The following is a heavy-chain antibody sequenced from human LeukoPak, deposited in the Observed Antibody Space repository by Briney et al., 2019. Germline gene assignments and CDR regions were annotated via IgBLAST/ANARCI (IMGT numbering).Heavy chain of an antibody. Sequence: PGGSLRLSCAASGFTFSSYEMNWGGQAPGKGREGGSYISSSGSTIYYADSVKGRFTISRDNAKNSLYLQMNSLRAEDTAVYYCARDLLVRGGYYYMDVWGKGTTVTISS. CDR1: GFTFSSYE. V-gene: IGHV3-48*03. CDR2: ISSSGSTI. D-gene: IGHD3-10*01. CDR3: ARDLLVRGGYYYMDV. J-gene: IGHJ6*03.